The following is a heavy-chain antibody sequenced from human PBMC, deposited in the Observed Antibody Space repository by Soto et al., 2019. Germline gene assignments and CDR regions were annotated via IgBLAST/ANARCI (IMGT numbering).Heavy chain of an antibody. CDR3: ARGPRGRTVTSYYYYYGMDV. Sequence: SETLSLTCAVYGGSFSGYYWSWIRQPPGKGLEWIGEINHSGSTNYNPSLKSRVTISVDTSKNQFSLKLSSVTAADTAVYYCARGPRGRTVTSYYYYYGMDVWGQGTTVTVSS. V-gene: IGHV4-34*01. CDR1: GGSFSGYY. CDR2: INHSGST. D-gene: IGHD4-17*01. J-gene: IGHJ6*02.